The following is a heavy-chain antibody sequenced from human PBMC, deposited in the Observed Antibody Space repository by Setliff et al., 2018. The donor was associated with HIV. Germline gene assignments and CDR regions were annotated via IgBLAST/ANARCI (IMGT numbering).Heavy chain of an antibody. D-gene: IGHD3-22*01. J-gene: IGHJ4*02. V-gene: IGHV4-39*07. CDR2: IFHSGTT. CDR3: ARDPHYYDRSGHYSWYYFDY. Sequence: PSETLSLTCTVSGDSFSSNTNHWGWIRQPPGKGLEWIGNIFHSGTTYYNPSFKSRVTIAIDTSKNQFSLKLTSLTAADTAVYFCARDPHYYDRSGHYSWYYFDYWGQGTLVTVSS. CDR1: GDSFSSNTNH.